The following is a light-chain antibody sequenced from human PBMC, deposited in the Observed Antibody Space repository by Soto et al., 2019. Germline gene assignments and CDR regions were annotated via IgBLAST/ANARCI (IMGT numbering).Light chain of an antibody. CDR1: STDSRHYKD. CDR2: EVN. V-gene: IGLV2-8*01. CDR3: SSYAGSDNVL. J-gene: IGLJ2*01. Sequence: QSVLTQPPSVSGSPGQSVTISCAGTSTDSRHYKDVSWYQQRPGKAPKLIIFEVNKRPSGVPDRFSDSKSGNTTSLSVSGLLAEDEADYFCSSYAGSDNVLFGGGTKLTVL.